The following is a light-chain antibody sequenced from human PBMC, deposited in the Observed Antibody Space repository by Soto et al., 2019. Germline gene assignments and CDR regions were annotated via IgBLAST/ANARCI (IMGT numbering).Light chain of an antibody. CDR3: QQYGSSPWT. CDR1: QSVLSSY. V-gene: IGKV3-20*01. CDR2: LAS. Sequence: EIVLTQSPGTLSLSPGERATLSCRASQSVLSSYSAWYQQKPGQAPRLLIYLASSRAAGIPDRFSGSGSGTDFTLTISRLEPEDFAVYYCQQYGSSPWTFGQGTKVDI. J-gene: IGKJ1*01.